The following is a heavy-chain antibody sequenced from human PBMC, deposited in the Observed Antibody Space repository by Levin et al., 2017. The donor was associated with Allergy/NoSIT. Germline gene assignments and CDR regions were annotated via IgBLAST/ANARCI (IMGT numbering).Heavy chain of an antibody. J-gene: IGHJ4*02. CDR1: GGSISSSSYY. CDR2: IYYSGST. CDR3: ARVGVELVQKWFGELFFDY. V-gene: IGHV4-39*07. Sequence: SETLSLTCTVSGGSISSSSYYWGWIRQPPGKGLEWIGSIYYSGSTYYNPSLKSRVTISVDTSKNQFSLKLSSVTAADTAVYYCARVGVELVQKWFGELFFDYWGQGTLVTVSS. D-gene: IGHD3-10*01.